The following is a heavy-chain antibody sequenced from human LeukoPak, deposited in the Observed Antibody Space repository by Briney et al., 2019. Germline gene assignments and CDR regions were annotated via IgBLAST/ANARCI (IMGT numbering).Heavy chain of an antibody. Sequence: GGSLRLSCVVSGFDLSDYYMSWIRQAPGKGLEWISYISSSGGNIYIADSVKGRFTMSRDNARGSLYLQMNSLRADDTAIYYCARRRDYFDYWGQGTLVTVSS. CDR3: ARRRDYFDY. J-gene: IGHJ4*02. CDR1: GFDLSDYY. V-gene: IGHV3-11*01. CDR2: ISSSGGNI.